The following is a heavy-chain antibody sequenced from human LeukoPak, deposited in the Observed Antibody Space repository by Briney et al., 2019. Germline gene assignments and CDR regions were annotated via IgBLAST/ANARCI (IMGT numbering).Heavy chain of an antibody. CDR3: ARGPTMRMDV. J-gene: IGHJ6*04. D-gene: IGHD3-22*01. V-gene: IGHV3-21*01. Sequence: GSLRLSCAASGFTFSSYEMNWVRQAPGKGLEWVSSINSRSSSMYYADSVKGRFTISRDNAKNSLYLQMNSLRAEDTAVYYCARGPTMRMDVWGKGTTVTVSS. CDR1: GFTFSSYE. CDR2: INSRSSSM.